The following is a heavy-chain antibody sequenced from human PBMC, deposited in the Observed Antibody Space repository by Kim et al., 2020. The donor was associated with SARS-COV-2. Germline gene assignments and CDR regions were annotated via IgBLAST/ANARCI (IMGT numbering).Heavy chain of an antibody. D-gene: IGHD1-26*01. CDR1: GFTFINYA. V-gene: IGHV3-23*01. J-gene: IGHJ3*02. CDR3: AKNGGGSTDAFDI. CDR2: ISGGGGST. Sequence: GGSLRLSCAASGFTFINYAMCWVRQAPGKGLEWVSAISGGGGSTYYADSVKGRFTISRDNSKNTLFLQMNSLRAEDTAIYYCAKNGGGSTDAFDIWGQGT.